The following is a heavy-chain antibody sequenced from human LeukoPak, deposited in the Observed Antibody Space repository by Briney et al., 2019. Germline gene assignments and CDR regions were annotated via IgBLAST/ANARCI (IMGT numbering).Heavy chain of an antibody. D-gene: IGHD6-19*01. J-gene: IGHJ4*02. CDR2: INHSGST. V-gene: IGHV4-34*01. Sequence: SETLSLTCAVYGGSFSGYYWSWIRQPPGKGLEWIGEINHSGSTNYNPSLKSRVTMSVDTSKNQFSLKLSSVTAADTAVYYCAREGLYSSGWYPGYYFDYWGQGTLVTVPS. CDR3: AREGLYSSGWYPGYYFDY. CDR1: GGSFSGYY.